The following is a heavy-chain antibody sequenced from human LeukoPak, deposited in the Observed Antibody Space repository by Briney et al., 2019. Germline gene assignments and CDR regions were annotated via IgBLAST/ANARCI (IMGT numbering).Heavy chain of an antibody. V-gene: IGHV1-18*01. CDR1: GYTFTSYG. CDR2: ISAYNGNT. Sequence: GASVTVSCTASGYTFTSYGISWVRQAPGQGLEWMGWISAYNGNTNYAQKLQGRVTMTTDTSTSTAYMELRSLRSDDTAVYYCARAMVRGVIIPFDYWGQGTLVTVSS. J-gene: IGHJ4*02. D-gene: IGHD3-10*01. CDR3: ARAMVRGVIIPFDY.